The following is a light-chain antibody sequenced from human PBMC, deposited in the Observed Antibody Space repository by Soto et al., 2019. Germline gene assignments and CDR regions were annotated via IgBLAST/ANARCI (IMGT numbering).Light chain of an antibody. J-gene: IGKJ5*01. V-gene: IGKV3-20*01. CDR3: QQYGSLIT. Sequence: EMVLTQSPGTLSLSPGERATLSCRASQSLSSSYLAWHQQKPGQAPRLVIYGAFSRATGIPDRFSGSGSGTDFTLTISSLEPEDFAVYYCQQYGSLITVGQGTRMEIK. CDR1: QSLSSSY. CDR2: GAF.